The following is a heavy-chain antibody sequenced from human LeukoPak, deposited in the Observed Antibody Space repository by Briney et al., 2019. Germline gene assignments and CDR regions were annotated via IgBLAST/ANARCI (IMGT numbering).Heavy chain of an antibody. CDR1: GFTVSSNY. CDR3: AREKGCGGDCYSYCDY. Sequence: GGSLRLSCAASGFTVSSNYMSWVRQAPGKGLEWVSVIYSGGSTYYADSVKGRFTISRDNCKNTLYLQMNSLRAEDTAVYYCAREKGCGGDCYSYCDYWGQGTLVTVSS. D-gene: IGHD2-21*02. V-gene: IGHV3-53*05. CDR2: IYSGGST. J-gene: IGHJ4*02.